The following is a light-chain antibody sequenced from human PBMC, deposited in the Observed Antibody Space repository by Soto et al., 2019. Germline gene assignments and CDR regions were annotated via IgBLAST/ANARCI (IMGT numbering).Light chain of an antibody. CDR3: NSYRNTDTVV. Sequence: QSALTQPASVSGSPGQSITISCTGTSNDVGGYNHVSWYQQLTGKAPKLIIYEVYYRPSGVSNRFSGSKSGNTASLTISGLQAEDEADYYCNSYRNTDTVVFGGGPKLTVL. V-gene: IGLV2-14*01. CDR1: SNDVGGYNH. J-gene: IGLJ2*01. CDR2: EVY.